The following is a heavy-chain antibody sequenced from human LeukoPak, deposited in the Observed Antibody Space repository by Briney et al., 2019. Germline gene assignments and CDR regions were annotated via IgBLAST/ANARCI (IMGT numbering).Heavy chain of an antibody. CDR1: GYSFTSYW. Sequence: GESLKISCKGSGYSFTSYWIGWVRQMPGKGLEWMGIIYPGDSDTRYSPSFQGQVTISADKSISTAYLQWSSLKASDTAMCYCARRSQWPGGRSDYWGQGTLVTVSS. J-gene: IGHJ4*02. CDR2: IYPGDSDT. V-gene: IGHV5-51*01. CDR3: ARRSQWPGGRSDY. D-gene: IGHD6-19*01.